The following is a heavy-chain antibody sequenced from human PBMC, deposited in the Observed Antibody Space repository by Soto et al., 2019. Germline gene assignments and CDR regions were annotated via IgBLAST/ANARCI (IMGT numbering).Heavy chain of an antibody. J-gene: IGHJ4*02. CDR3: ARGGSGSPGGRYYFDY. CDR1: GGSISTY. V-gene: IGHV4-59*12. D-gene: IGHD1-26*01. Sequence: SETLSLTCTVSGGSISTYWSWIRQPPGKGLEWLGYIFYTGSTTYNPSLKSRVTISIDTSKNQFSLKLRSVTAADTAVYYCARGGSGSPGGRYYFDYWGQGTLVTVSS. CDR2: IFYTGST.